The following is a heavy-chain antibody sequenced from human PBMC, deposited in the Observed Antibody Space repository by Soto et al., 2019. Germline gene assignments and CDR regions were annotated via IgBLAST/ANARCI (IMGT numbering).Heavy chain of an antibody. J-gene: IGHJ4*02. Sequence: SETLSLTCTVSGASISNYYWSWIRQSPGKGLEWIGYIYYSGSTNYNPSLKSRVTMSVDTSNNQFSLKLTSVTAADTAVYYCARAPFTSSWNFDYWGQGTLVTVSS. CDR1: GASISNYY. CDR3: ARAPFTSSWNFDY. D-gene: IGHD6-13*01. CDR2: IYYSGST. V-gene: IGHV4-59*01.